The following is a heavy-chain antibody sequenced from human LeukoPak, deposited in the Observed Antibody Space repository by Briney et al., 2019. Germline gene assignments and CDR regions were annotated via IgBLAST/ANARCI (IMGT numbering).Heavy chain of an antibody. V-gene: IGHV1-8*01. CDR1: GYTFTSYD. CDR2: MNPNSGNT. J-gene: IGHJ6*04. D-gene: IGHD4-17*01. CDR3: ARDRDGDYILDA. Sequence: ASVKVSCKASGYTFTSYDINWVRQATGQGLEWMGWMNPNSGNTGYAQKFQGRVTMTRNTSISTAYMELSSLRSEDTAVYYCARDRDGDYILDAWGKGTTVTVSS.